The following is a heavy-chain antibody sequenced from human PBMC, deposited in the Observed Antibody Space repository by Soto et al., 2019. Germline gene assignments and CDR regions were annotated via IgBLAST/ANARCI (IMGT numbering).Heavy chain of an antibody. V-gene: IGHV3-48*02. CDR3: ARDPPQYYDILTGYYTYRYYFDY. CDR2: ISSSSSTI. CDR1: GFTFSSYS. J-gene: IGHJ4*02. Sequence: GGSLRLSCAASGFTFSSYSMNWVRQAPGKGLEWVSYISSSSSTIYYADSVKGRFTISRDNAKNSLYLQMNSLRDEDTAVYYCARDPPQYYDILTGYYTYRYYFDYWGQGTLVTVSS. D-gene: IGHD3-9*01.